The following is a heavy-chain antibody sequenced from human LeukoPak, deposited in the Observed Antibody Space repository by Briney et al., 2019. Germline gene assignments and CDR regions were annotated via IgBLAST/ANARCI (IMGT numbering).Heavy chain of an antibody. Sequence: PGGSLRLSCAASGFTFSSYEMNWVRQAPGKGLEWVSYISSSGSTIYYADSVKGRFTISRDNAKNSLYLQMNSLRAEDTAVYYCARLAVAGTCPYFDYWGQGTLVTVSP. CDR2: ISSSGSTI. V-gene: IGHV3-48*03. CDR1: GFTFSSYE. CDR3: ARLAVAGTCPYFDY. J-gene: IGHJ4*02. D-gene: IGHD6-19*01.